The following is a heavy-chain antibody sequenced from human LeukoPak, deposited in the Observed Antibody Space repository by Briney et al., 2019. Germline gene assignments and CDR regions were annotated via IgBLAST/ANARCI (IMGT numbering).Heavy chain of an antibody. J-gene: IGHJ4*02. CDR3: ARDAVAGTSCFDY. D-gene: IGHD6-19*01. CDR1: AGSISSDGYY. CDR2: IYYSGNT. Sequence: SETLSLTCTVSAGSISSDGYYWGWIRQPPGKGLEWIGTIYYSGNTYYNPSLKSRLTISVDTSKNQFSLKLSSVTAADRAVYYCARDAVAGTSCFDYWGQGTLVTVSS. V-gene: IGHV4-39*07.